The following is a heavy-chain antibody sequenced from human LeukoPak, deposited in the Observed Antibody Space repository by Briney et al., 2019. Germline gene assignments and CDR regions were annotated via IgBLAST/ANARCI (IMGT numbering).Heavy chain of an antibody. J-gene: IGHJ5*01. CDR3: TRISRLAVAGWFDS. Sequence: GGSLRLSCAASGFTFSSYGMNWVRQGPGKGLELVSYISSGATTIYYADSVKGRFTISRDSAKNSLYLQMNSLSAEDTAIYYCTRISRLAVAGWFDSWGQGALVTVSS. D-gene: IGHD6-19*01. CDR1: GFTFSSYG. CDR2: ISSGATTI. V-gene: IGHV3-48*03.